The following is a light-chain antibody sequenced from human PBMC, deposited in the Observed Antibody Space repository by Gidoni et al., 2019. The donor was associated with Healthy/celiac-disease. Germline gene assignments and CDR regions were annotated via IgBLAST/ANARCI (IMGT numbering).Light chain of an antibody. CDR2: GAS. J-gene: IGKJ4*01. CDR3: QQYHNWPPLT. CDR1: QGVSSN. V-gene: IGKV3-15*01. Sequence: ELVMTQSPATLSVSPGERATLSCRASQGVSSNLAWYQQKPGQAPKLLIYGASTRATGIPARFSGSGSGTEFTLTISSLQSEDFAVYYCQQYHNWPPLTFGGGTKVEIK.